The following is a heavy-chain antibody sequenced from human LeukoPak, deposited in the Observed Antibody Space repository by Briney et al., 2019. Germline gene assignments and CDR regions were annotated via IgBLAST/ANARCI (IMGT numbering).Heavy chain of an antibody. D-gene: IGHD1-26*01. V-gene: IGHV3-33*01. CDR2: IWYDGSNK. CDR3: ARGGSPKGAFDI. J-gene: IGHJ3*02. Sequence: GGSLRLSCAASGFTFSSYGMHWVRQAPGKGLEWVAVIWYDGSNKYYADFVKGRFTISRDNSKNTLYLQMNSLRAEDTAVYYCARGGSPKGAFDIWGQGTMVTVSS. CDR1: GFTFSSYG.